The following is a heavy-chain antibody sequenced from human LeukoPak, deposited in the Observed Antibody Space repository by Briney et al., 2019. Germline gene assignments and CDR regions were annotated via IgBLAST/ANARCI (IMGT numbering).Heavy chain of an antibody. D-gene: IGHD6-19*01. CDR2: IYPSDSDT. V-gene: IGHV5-51*01. CDR3: ARQAAVAGPGIDY. J-gene: IGHJ4*02. Sequence: GESLKISCKGSGYSFSIYWIGWVRQVPGKGLEWMGIIYPSDSDTRYSPSFQGQVTISADKSISTAYLQWSSLKASDTAIYYCARQAAVAGPGIDYWGQGTLVTVSS. CDR1: GYSFSIYW.